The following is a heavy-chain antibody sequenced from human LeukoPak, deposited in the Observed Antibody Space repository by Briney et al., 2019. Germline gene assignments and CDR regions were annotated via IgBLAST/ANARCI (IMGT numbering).Heavy chain of an antibody. CDR3: ASTRSSLIPHQASLRRNYYYGMDV. Sequence: GASVKVSCKASGGTFSSYAISWVRQAPGQGPEWMGGIIPIFGTANYAQKFQGRVTITADESTSTAYMELSNLRSEDTAVYYCASTRSSLIPHQASLRRNYYYGMDVWGQGTTVTVSS. CDR2: IIPIFGTA. J-gene: IGHJ6*02. D-gene: IGHD1/OR15-1a*01. CDR1: GGTFSSYA. V-gene: IGHV1-69*01.